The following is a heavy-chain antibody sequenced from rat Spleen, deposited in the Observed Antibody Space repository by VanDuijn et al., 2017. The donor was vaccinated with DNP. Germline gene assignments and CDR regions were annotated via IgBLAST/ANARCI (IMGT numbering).Heavy chain of an antibody. D-gene: IGHD1-4*01. V-gene: IGHV5-22*01. Sequence: EVQLVESGGGLVQPGGSLKLSCAASGFTFSDYYMAWVRQAPTKGLEWVAYISYDGRSNYRGDSVKGRFTISRDNAKSTLYLQINSLRSEDMATYYCARHVLPLRVWDYWGQGVMVTVSS. CDR3: ARHVLPLRVWDY. CDR1: GFTFSDYY. CDR2: ISYDGRSN. J-gene: IGHJ2*01.